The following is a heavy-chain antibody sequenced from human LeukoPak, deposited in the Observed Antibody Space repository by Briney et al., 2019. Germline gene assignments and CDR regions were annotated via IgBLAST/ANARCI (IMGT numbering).Heavy chain of an antibody. CDR2: ISYDGSNK. CDR3: AKDHYGSGSYYTPPVGDFDY. D-gene: IGHD3-10*01. CDR1: GFTFSSYA. J-gene: IGHJ4*02. Sequence: GGSLRLSCAASGFTFSSYAMHWVRQAPGKGLEWVAVISYDGSNKYYADSVKGRFTISRDNSKNTLYLQMNSLRAEDTAVYYCAKDHYGSGSYYTPPVGDFDYWGQGTLVTVSS. V-gene: IGHV3-30*04.